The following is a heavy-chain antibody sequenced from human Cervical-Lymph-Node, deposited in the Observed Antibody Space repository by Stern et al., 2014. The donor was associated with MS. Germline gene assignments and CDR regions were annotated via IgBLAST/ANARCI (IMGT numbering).Heavy chain of an antibody. V-gene: IGHV1-3*01. Sequence: VQLVESGAEVKKPGASVKDSCKASGYTFTSYAMHWVRQAPGQRLEWMGWINAGNGNTKYSQKFQGRVTITRDTSASTAYMELSSLRSEDTAVYYCATTIFGVVNPYYYGMDVWGQGTTVTVSS. CDR3: ATTIFGVVNPYYYGMDV. CDR2: INAGNGNT. CDR1: GYTFTSYA. J-gene: IGHJ6*02. D-gene: IGHD3-3*01.